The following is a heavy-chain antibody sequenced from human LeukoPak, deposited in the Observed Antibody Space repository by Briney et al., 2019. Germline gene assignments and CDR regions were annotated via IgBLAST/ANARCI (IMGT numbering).Heavy chain of an antibody. D-gene: IGHD3-16*01. Sequence: PSETLSLTCAVSGGSISSSNWWSWVRQPPGKGLEWIGEIYHSGSTTYNPSLKSRVTISVDTSKNQFSLKLSSVTAADTAVYYCARDGVGGSYNWFDPRGQGTLVTVSS. CDR2: IYHSGST. J-gene: IGHJ5*02. CDR1: GGSISSSNW. V-gene: IGHV4-4*02. CDR3: ARDGVGGSYNWFDP.